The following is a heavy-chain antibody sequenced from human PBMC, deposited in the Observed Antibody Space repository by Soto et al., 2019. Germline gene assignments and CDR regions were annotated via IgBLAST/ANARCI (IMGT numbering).Heavy chain of an antibody. J-gene: IGHJ4*02. Sequence: QVQLQESGPGLVKPSQTLSLTCTVSGGSISSGGYYWSWIRQHPGKGLEWIGYIYYSGSTYYNPSLKSRVTRAVDTSKNQFALKLSSVTAADTAVYYCARVTLDYGDFLGGADYWGQGTLVTVSS. CDR1: GGSISSGGYY. D-gene: IGHD4-17*01. CDR2: IYYSGST. V-gene: IGHV4-31*03. CDR3: ARVTLDYGDFLGGADY.